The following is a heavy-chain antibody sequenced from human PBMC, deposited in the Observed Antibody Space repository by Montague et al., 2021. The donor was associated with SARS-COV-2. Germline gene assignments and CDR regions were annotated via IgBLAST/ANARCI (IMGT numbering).Heavy chain of an antibody. Sequence: TLSLTCTVSGGSISSGSYYWSRIRQPAGKGLEWIGRIYTSGSTNYNLTLKSRVTISVDTSKNQFSLKLSSVTAADTAVYYCVRAKWELYFDYWGQGTLVTVSS. CDR1: GGSISSGSYY. V-gene: IGHV4-61*02. CDR2: IYTSGST. D-gene: IGHD1-26*01. CDR3: VRAKWELYFDY. J-gene: IGHJ4*02.